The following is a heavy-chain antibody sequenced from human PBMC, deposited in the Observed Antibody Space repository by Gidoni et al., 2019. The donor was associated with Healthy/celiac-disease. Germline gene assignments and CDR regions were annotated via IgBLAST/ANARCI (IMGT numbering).Heavy chain of an antibody. CDR2: IYYSGST. Sequence: QVQLQESGPGLVKPSETLSLTCTVSGGSISSYYWSWIRQPPGKGLEWIGYIYYSGSTNYNPSLKSRVTISVDTSKNQFSLKLSSVTAADTAVYYCARGEIRITMVRGVNFWFDPWGQGTLVTVSS. V-gene: IGHV4-59*01. CDR3: ARGEIRITMVRGVNFWFDP. J-gene: IGHJ5*02. CDR1: GGSISSYY. D-gene: IGHD3-10*01.